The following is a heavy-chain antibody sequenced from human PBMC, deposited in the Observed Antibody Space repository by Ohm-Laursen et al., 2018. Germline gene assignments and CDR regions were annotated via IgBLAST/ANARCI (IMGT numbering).Heavy chain of an antibody. CDR2: IYRRGST. Sequence: SETLSLTCSVSGGSISSYYWSWTRQSPGKGLGWIGLIYRRGSTNSNPSLKSRVTISKDTSKNQFSLRLSSVTAEDTAVYYCARGRQAVIVVVPASPYYYYYGMDVWGQGTTVTVSS. J-gene: IGHJ6*02. V-gene: IGHV4-59*13. CDR1: GGSISSYY. CDR3: ARGRQAVIVVVPASPYYYYYGMDV. D-gene: IGHD2-2*01.